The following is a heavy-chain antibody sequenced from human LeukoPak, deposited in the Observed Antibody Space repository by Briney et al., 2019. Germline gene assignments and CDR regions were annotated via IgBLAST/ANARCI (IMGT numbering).Heavy chain of an antibody. CDR1: GFTFSSYG. Sequence: PGGSLRLSCAASGFTFSSYGMHWVRQAPGKGLEWVAVIWYDGSNKYYADSVKGRFTISRDNSKNTLYLQMNSLRAEDTAVYYCARDGGIVVVPAAGFFDYWGQGTLVTVSS. V-gene: IGHV3-33*01. J-gene: IGHJ4*02. D-gene: IGHD2-2*01. CDR2: IWYDGSNK. CDR3: ARDGGIVVVPAAGFFDY.